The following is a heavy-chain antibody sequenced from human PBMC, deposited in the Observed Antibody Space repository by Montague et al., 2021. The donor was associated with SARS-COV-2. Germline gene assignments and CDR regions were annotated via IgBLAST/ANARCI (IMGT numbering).Heavy chain of an antibody. D-gene: IGHD3-22*01. CDR3: ARHGYYETYDAFDI. Sequence: SETLSLTCTVSGGSISSSSYYWGWIRQPPGKGLEWIGGIYYTGXTXYXXXXKXRVTISVDTSKNQFSLKLSSVTAADTAVYYCARHGYYETYDAFDIWGQGTMVTVSS. CDR2: IYYTGXT. V-gene: IGHV4-39*01. J-gene: IGHJ3*02. CDR1: GGSISSSSYY.